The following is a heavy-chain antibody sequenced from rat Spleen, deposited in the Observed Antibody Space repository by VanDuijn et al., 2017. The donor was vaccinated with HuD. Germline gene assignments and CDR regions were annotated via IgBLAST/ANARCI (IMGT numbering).Heavy chain of an antibody. Sequence: EVQLVESGGGLVQPGRSLKLSCAASGFTFSNYYMAWVRQAPTKGLEWVAYISTGGTATYYRDSVKGRFTLSRDNAKSTLYLQMGSLGSEDTATYYCARRHYGYTDYFDYWGQGVMVTVSS. CDR2: ISTGGTAT. J-gene: IGHJ2*01. D-gene: IGHD1-11*01. CDR3: ARRHYGYTDYFDY. CDR1: GFTFSNYY. V-gene: IGHV5-27*01.